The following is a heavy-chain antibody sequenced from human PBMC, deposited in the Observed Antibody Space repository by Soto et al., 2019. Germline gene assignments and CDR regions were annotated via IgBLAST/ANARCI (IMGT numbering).Heavy chain of an antibody. CDR2: ISTSGSTV. CDR3: AREAASGSDY. Sequence: GGSLRLSCAGSGFIFSDCSMNWVRQAPGKGLQWIAYISTSGSTVYYADSVKGRFTISRDNARNSLSLQMNSLRDDATAVYYCAREAASGSDYWGQGPLVTVSP. CDR1: GFIFSDCS. J-gene: IGHJ4*02. V-gene: IGHV3-48*02. D-gene: IGHD3-3*01.